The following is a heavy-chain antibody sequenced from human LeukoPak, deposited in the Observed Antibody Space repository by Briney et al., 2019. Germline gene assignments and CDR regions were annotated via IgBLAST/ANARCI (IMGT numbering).Heavy chain of an antibody. Sequence: PSETLSLTCTVSSGSISSYYWSWIRQPPGKGLEWIGYIYYSGSTNYNPSLKSRVTISVDTSKNQFSLRLSSVTAADTAVYYCAREPRSPGGRGRPFDFWGQGTLVTVSS. V-gene: IGHV4-59*01. CDR2: IYYSGST. CDR1: SGSISSYY. D-gene: IGHD2-15*01. J-gene: IGHJ4*02. CDR3: AREPRSPGGRGRPFDF.